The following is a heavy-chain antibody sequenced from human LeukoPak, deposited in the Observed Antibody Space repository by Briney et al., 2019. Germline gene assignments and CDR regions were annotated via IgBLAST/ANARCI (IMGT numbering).Heavy chain of an antibody. Sequence: ASVKVSCKASGYTFTSYGINWVRQTPGQGLEWMGWISAYNGNTNYAQKLQGRVTMTTDTSTSTAYMELRSLISDDTAVYYCARVRYYYGSGSYLPWGQGTLVTVSS. V-gene: IGHV1-18*01. CDR3: ARVRYYYGSGSYLP. CDR2: ISAYNGNT. J-gene: IGHJ5*02. D-gene: IGHD3-10*01. CDR1: GYTFTSYG.